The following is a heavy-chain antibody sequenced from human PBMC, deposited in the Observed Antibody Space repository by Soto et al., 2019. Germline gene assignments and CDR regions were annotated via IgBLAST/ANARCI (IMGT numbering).Heavy chain of an antibody. CDR2: ISYSGST. D-gene: IGHD3-16*01. CDR3: ARQRPSYGFHY. V-gene: IGHV4-61*01. Sequence: SETLSLTCTVSGGSVSSGTYYWSWIRQPPGKGLEWIGYISYSGSTNYNPSLKSRVTISVDTSKNQFSLKLTSVTAADRAVYYCARQRPSYGFHYCGQGPLVTLSS. J-gene: IGHJ4*02. CDR1: GGSVSSGTYY.